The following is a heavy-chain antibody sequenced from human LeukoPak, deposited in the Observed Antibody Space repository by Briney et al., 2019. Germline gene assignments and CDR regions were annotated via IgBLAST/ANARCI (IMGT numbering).Heavy chain of an antibody. CDR1: GFTFSSYG. V-gene: IGHV3-30*18. CDR2: ISYDGSSK. Sequence: GRSLRLSCAASGFTFSSYGMHWVRQAPGKGLEWVAVISYDGSSKYYADSVEGRFTISRDNPKNTLYLQMNSLRAEDMAVYYCVKRWTGTTIGQQDYWGQGTLVTVSS. D-gene: IGHD1-1*01. CDR3: VKRWTGTTIGQQDY. J-gene: IGHJ4*02.